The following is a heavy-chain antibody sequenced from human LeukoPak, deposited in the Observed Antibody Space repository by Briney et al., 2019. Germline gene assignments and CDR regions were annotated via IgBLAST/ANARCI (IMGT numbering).Heavy chain of an antibody. J-gene: IGHJ3*01. D-gene: IGHD4-17*01. CDR1: AFSFSKFA. Sequence: GGSLRLSCAASAFSFSKFALIWVRQAPGKGLEWVSAITANGGYTLYADAVKGRFTVSRDNSKNTLYLPINSLRPQDTAMYYCAKDPNGDYVGAFDFWGKGTMVTVSS. CDR3: AKDPNGDYVGAFDF. V-gene: IGHV3-23*01. CDR2: ITANGGYT.